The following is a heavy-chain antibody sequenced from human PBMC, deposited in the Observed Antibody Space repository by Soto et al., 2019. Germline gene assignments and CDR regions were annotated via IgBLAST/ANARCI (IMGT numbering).Heavy chain of an antibody. CDR3: TRKTPPTGMEA. CDR1: GFTLSSYD. V-gene: IGHV3-13*01. D-gene: IGHD3-9*01. J-gene: IGHJ6*04. Sequence: EVQLVESGGGLVQPGGSLRLSCAASGFTLSSYDIHWVRQATGEGLAWVSGIVSGGDTHYADSVKGRFIISREDGKNSLYLQMNNLRVGNTAVYYCTRKTPPTGMEAWGKGATVTVSS. CDR2: IVSGGDT.